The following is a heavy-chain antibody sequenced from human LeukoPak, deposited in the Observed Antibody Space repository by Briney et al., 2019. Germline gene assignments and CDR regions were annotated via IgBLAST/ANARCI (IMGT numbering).Heavy chain of an antibody. CDR3: ARGWEFDAFDI. D-gene: IGHD3-10*01. Sequence: QPGGSLRLSCAASGFTFSTYWMSWVRQAPGKGLEWVANIKQDGSEKYYVDSVKGRFTISRDNAKNSLYLQMNSLRAEDTAVYYCARGWEFDAFDIWGQGTMVTVSS. CDR1: GFTFSTYW. CDR2: IKQDGSEK. V-gene: IGHV3-7*01. J-gene: IGHJ3*02.